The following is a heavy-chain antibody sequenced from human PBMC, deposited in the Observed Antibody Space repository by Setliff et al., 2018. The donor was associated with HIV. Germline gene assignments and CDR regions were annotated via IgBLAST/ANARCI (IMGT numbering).Heavy chain of an antibody. CDR1: GYTFKTYG. CDR3: ARLGSGWSDSYYYAMDV. CDR2: ISPYNGHT. D-gene: IGHD6-19*01. Sequence: ASVKVSCKASGYTFKTYGISWVRQAPGHGLEWMGWISPYNGHTNYAQNFRGRVTMTIDTSTSRAYMELKSLTSDDTAAYFCARLGSGWSDSYYYAMDVWGQGTTVTVSS. V-gene: IGHV1-18*01. J-gene: IGHJ6*02.